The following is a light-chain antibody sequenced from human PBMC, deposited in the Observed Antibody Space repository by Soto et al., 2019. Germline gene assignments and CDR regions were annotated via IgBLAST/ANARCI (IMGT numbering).Light chain of an antibody. V-gene: IGKV1-5*03. CDR2: KAS. CDR3: QQYNSYSQFT. CDR1: QSIKNW. J-gene: IGKJ3*01. Sequence: IQLTQSPSSLSASVGDRVTITCRASQSIKNWLSWYQQKPGEAPKLLIYKASTLESGVPSRFSGSGSGTEFTLTISRLQPDDVATYHCQQYNSYSQFTFGPGTKVDIK.